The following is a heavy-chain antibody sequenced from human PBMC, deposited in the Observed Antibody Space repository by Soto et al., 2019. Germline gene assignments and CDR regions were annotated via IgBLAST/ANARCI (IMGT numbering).Heavy chain of an antibody. CDR2: INPSGGST. CDR3: ARERRLSGYCSSTSCYRQLNWFEP. D-gene: IGHD2-2*01. CDR1: GYTFTSYY. V-gene: IGHV1-46*01. J-gene: IGHJ5*02. Sequence: ASVKVSCKASGYTFTSYYMHCVRQAPGQGLEWMGIINPSGGSTSYAQKFQGRVTMTRDTSTSTVYMELSSLRSEYTAVYYCARERRLSGYCSSTSCYRQLNWFEPWGPGTLVNVSS.